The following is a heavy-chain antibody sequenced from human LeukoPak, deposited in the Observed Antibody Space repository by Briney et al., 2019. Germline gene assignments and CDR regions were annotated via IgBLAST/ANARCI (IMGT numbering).Heavy chain of an antibody. Sequence: SETLSLTCAVYGGSFSGYYWSWIRQPPGKGLEWIGEINHSGSTNYNPSLKSRVTTSVDTSKNQFSLKLSSVTAADTAVYYCARDQRYCTNGVCYIALDYWGQGTLVTVSS. J-gene: IGHJ4*02. CDR3: ARDQRYCTNGVCYIALDY. CDR1: GGSFSGYY. CDR2: INHSGST. V-gene: IGHV4-34*01. D-gene: IGHD2-8*01.